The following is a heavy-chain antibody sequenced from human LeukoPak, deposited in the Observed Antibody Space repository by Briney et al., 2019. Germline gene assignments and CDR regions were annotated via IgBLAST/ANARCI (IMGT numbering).Heavy chain of an antibody. J-gene: IGHJ4*02. CDR3: ATGLELPYDFDY. V-gene: IGHV1-69*01. CDR2: IIPIFGTA. CDR1: GGTFSSYA. D-gene: IGHD1-7*01. Sequence: ASVKVSCKASGGTFSSYAISWVRQAPGQGLEWMGGIIPIFGTANYAQKFQGRVTITADESTSTAYMELSSLRSKDTAVYYCATGLELPYDFDYWGQGTLVTVSS.